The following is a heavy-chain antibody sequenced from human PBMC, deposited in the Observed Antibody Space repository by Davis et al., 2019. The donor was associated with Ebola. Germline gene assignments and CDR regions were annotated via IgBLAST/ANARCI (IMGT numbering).Heavy chain of an antibody. V-gene: IGHV1-8*01. Sequence: AASVKVSCKASGYTFTSYDINWVRQATGQGLEWMGWMNPNSGNTGYAQKFQGRVTMTRNTSITTAYMELSSLRSEDTAVYYCGVVLYYRGYGMDVWGKGTTVTVSS. CDR3: GVVLYYRGYGMDV. CDR2: MNPNSGNT. D-gene: IGHD2-8*01. CDR1: GYTFTSYD. J-gene: IGHJ6*04.